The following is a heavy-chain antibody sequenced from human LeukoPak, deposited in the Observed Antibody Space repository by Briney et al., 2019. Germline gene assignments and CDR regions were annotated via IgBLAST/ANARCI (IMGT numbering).Heavy chain of an antibody. V-gene: IGHV1-2*02. CDR3: ARLSAGGYTSGSRGIDY. CDR1: GFTFIAYY. Sequence: ASVKVSCKGSGFTFIAYYIHWVRQAPGQGLEWMGWINPNSGATNYAQNFQGRVTLTRDTSISTAYMELSRLRSDDTAVYYCARLSAGGYTSGSRGIDYWGQGTLVTVSS. CDR2: INPNSGAT. D-gene: IGHD5-18*01. J-gene: IGHJ4*02.